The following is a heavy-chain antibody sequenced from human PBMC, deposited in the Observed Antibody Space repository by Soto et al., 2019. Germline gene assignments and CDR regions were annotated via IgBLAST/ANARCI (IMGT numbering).Heavy chain of an antibody. V-gene: IGHV4-4*02. D-gene: IGHD6-19*01. J-gene: IGHJ4*02. CDR3: ARDAAVPGESDRFDY. CDR2: AYHNGLT. Sequence: PSETLSLTCAVSGDSVTSNVWWRWIRQPPGRELEWIGEAYHNGLTDYNPSLKSRVTMSVDTSKNEFSLKLTSLTAAATAIYYCARDAAVPGESDRFDYWGQGILVTVSS. CDR1: GDSVTSNVW.